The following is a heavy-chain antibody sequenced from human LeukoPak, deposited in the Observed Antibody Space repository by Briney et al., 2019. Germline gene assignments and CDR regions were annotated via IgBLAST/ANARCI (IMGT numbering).Heavy chain of an antibody. Sequence: ASVKVSCKASGYTFTTYGLIWVRQAPGQGLEWMGWISTYNGNTNYAQKLQGRFNMATDTSTSTVYMELRSLESDDTAVYYCARGPRGSSGWYRFFDYWGQGTLVSVSS. CDR1: GYTFTTYG. CDR2: ISTYNGNT. D-gene: IGHD6-19*01. J-gene: IGHJ4*02. CDR3: ARGPRGSSGWYRFFDY. V-gene: IGHV1-18*01.